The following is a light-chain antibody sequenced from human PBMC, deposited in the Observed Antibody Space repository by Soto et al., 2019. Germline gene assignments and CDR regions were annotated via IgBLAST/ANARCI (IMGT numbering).Light chain of an antibody. J-gene: IGLJ1*01. CDR1: SSNIGAVYD. V-gene: IGLV1-40*01. CDR2: GNS. CDR3: QSYDSSLSGFYV. Sequence: QAVVTQPPSVSGAPGQRVTISCTGSSSNIGAVYDVHWYQQLPGTAPKLLIYGNSNRPSGVPDRFSGSKSGTSASLAITGLQAEDEADYYCQSYDSSLSGFYVFGTGTKLTVL.